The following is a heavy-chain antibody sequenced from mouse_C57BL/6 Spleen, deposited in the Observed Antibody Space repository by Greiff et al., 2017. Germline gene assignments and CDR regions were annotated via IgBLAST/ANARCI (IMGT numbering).Heavy chain of an antibody. CDR3: ARRGYGSSYPWFAY. V-gene: IGHV1-39*01. Sequence: VHVMQSGPELVKPGASVKISCKASGYSFTDYNMNWVKQSNGKSLEWIGVINPNYGTTSYNQKFKGKATLTVDQSSSTAYMHLNSLTSEDSAVYYCARRGYGSSYPWFAYWGQGTLVTVSA. CDR2: INPNYGTT. CDR1: GYSFTDYN. J-gene: IGHJ3*01. D-gene: IGHD1-1*01.